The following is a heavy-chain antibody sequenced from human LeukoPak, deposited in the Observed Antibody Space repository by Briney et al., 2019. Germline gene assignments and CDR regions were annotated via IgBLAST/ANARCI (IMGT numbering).Heavy chain of an antibody. Sequence: GGSLRLSCAASGFTFSSYSMNWVRQAPGNGLEWVSYISSSSSTIYYADSVKGRFTISRDNAKNSLYLQMNSLRDEDTAVYYCARERSKRFLEWLLYSYFDYWGQGTLVTVSS. CDR1: GFTFSSYS. CDR2: ISSSSSTI. V-gene: IGHV3-48*02. CDR3: ARERSKRFLEWLLYSYFDY. D-gene: IGHD3-3*01. J-gene: IGHJ4*02.